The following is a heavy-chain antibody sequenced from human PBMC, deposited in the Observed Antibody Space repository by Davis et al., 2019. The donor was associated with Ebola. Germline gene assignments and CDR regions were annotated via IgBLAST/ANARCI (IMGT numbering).Heavy chain of an antibody. J-gene: IGHJ5*02. CDR1: GGSISSGDYY. CDR3: VRGLGMGWFDP. CDR2: IYYSGST. V-gene: IGHV4-30-4*01. Sequence: LRLSCTVSGGSISSGDYYWSWIRQPPGKGLEWIGYIYYSGSTYYNPSLKSRVTISVDTSKNQFSLKLTSVTAADTAVYYCVRGLGMGWFDPWGQGTLVTVSS. D-gene: IGHD6-13*01.